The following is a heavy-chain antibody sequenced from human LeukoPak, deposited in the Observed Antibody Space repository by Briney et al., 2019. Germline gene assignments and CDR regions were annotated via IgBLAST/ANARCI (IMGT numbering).Heavy chain of an antibody. D-gene: IGHD6-13*01. CDR1: GYTFTGYY. CDR3: AREAAAGTFSVGY. V-gene: IGHV1-2*02. J-gene: IGHJ4*02. CDR2: INPNSGGT. Sequence: ASVKVSCKASGYTFTGYYMHWVRQAPGQGLEWMGWINPNSGGTNYTQKFQGRVTMTRDTSISTAYMELNRLRSDDTAVYYCAREAAAGTFSVGYWGQGTLVTVSS.